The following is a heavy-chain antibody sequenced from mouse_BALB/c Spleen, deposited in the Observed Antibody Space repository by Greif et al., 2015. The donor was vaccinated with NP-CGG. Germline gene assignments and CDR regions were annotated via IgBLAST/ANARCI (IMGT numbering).Heavy chain of an antibody. CDR1: GYTFTDYA. J-gene: IGHJ3*01. Sequence: VQLQESGAELVRPGVSVKISCKGSGYTFTDYAMHWVKQSHAKSLEWIGVISTYYGDASYNQKFKGKATMTVDKSSSTAYMELARLTSEDSAIYYCARRRGSYGNYEGFAYWGQGTLVTVSA. CDR2: ISTYYGDA. V-gene: IGHV1S137*01. CDR3: ARRRGSYGNYEGFAY. D-gene: IGHD2-1*01.